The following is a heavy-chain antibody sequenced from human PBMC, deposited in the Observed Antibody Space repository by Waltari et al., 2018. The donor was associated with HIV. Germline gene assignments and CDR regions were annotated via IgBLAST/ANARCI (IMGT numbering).Heavy chain of an antibody. J-gene: IGHJ4*02. CDR2: ISSSSIYI. Sequence: FSTYGMTWVRQSPGKGLELVSFISSSSIYIYYADSVKSRFTISRDNAKNSLYLQMNSLRAEDTAVYYCAGGKYYYHSCGYYDNLPFDYWGQGTLVTVSS. D-gene: IGHD3-22*01. V-gene: IGHV3-21*01. CDR3: AGGKYYYHSCGYYDNLPFDY. CDR1: FSTYG.